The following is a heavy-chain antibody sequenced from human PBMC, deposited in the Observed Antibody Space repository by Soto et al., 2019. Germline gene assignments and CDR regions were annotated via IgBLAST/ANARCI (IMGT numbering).Heavy chain of an antibody. Sequence: QVQLVQSGAEVKKPGASVKVSCKASGYTFINYGLSWVRQAPGQGLEWMGWISAYNGNTNYAQKFQGRVTMTTDTSTRTGYMDLRSLISDDTALYYCARGAYCSGDSCHSRISDYWGQGTLVGVSS. D-gene: IGHD2-15*01. CDR1: GYTFINYG. V-gene: IGHV1-18*01. CDR3: ARGAYCSGDSCHSRISDY. CDR2: ISAYNGNT. J-gene: IGHJ4*02.